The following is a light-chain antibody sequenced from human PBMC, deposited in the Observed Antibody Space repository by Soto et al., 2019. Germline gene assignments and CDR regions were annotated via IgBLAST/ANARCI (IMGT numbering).Light chain of an antibody. CDR3: QQSLGT. CDR2: AAS. CDR1: QGISSY. V-gene: IGKV1-9*01. J-gene: IGKJ4*01. Sequence: IQLTQSQSSLSESVGDRVTITCRASQGISSYLAWYQQKPGKAPKLLIYAASTLQSGVPSRFSGSGSGTDFTLTISSLQPEDFATYYCQQSLGTFGGGTKVEIK.